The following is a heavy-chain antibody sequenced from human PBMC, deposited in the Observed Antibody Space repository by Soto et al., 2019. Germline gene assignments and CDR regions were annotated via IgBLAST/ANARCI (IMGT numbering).Heavy chain of an antibody. J-gene: IGHJ3*01. D-gene: IGHD3-10*01. CDR1: GGSFPDSD. CDR2: VSQSGRI. Sequence: QVQLQQWGAGLLPPSEPLSLACGVLGGSFPDSDWTWVRRSPRRGLEWLGEVSQSGRITYTPALKSRFPLSRDTAKNQFSLRLTSVTAADTALYYWAGYCSAFVACEVWGQGTEVTVSS. CDR3: AGYCSAFVACEV. V-gene: IGHV4-34*01.